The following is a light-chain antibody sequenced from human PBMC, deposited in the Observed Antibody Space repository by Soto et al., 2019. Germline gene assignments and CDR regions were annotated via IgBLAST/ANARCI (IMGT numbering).Light chain of an antibody. V-gene: IGKV3-15*01. J-gene: IGKJ1*01. CDR1: QSVSNN. Sequence: ILMTQSPATLSVSPGERATLSCRASQSVSNNLAWYQQKPGQAPRLLIYDASTRATGIPARFSGSGSGTEFTLTISGLQSEDFAVYYCQHYNIWPPWTFGRGTKVVVK. CDR2: DAS. CDR3: QHYNIWPPWT.